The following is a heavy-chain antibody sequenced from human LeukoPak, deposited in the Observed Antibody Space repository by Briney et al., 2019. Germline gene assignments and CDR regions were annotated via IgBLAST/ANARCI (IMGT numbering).Heavy chain of an antibody. CDR2: MSARGGSI. V-gene: IGHV3-23*01. Sequence: GGSLRLSCAASGFTFSTYAMSWVRPAPGKGLEWGSTMSARGGSIYYADSVKVRFTISRDNSKSTLYLQMNSLRADDTANYYCATHSGTKSGIGSFDMWGQGTMVTVSS. D-gene: IGHD1-26*01. CDR1: GFTFSTYA. CDR3: ATHSGTKSGIGSFDM. J-gene: IGHJ3*02.